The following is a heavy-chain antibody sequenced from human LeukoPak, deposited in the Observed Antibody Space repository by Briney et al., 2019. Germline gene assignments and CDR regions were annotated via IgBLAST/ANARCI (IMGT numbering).Heavy chain of an antibody. V-gene: IGHV3-48*04. J-gene: IGHJ4*02. D-gene: IGHD3-22*01. Sequence: GGSLRLSCAASGFTFSSYSMNWVRQAPGKGLEWVSYISSSSTIYYADSVKGRFTISRDNAKNSLYLQMNSLRAEDTAVYYCASLTTMIDWGQGTLVTVSS. CDR2: ISSSSTI. CDR1: GFTFSSYS. CDR3: ASLTTMID.